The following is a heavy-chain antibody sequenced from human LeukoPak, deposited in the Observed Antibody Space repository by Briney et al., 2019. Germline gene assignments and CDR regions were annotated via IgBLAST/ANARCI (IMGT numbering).Heavy chain of an antibody. CDR2: ISAYNGNT. V-gene: IGHV1-18*01. J-gene: IGHJ6*02. CDR1: GYTFTSYG. CDR3: ARGAGTFSTEGYYYYYCGMDV. D-gene: IGHD1-7*01. Sequence: ASVKVSCKASGYTFTSYGISWVRQAPGQGLEWMGWISAYNGNTNYAQKLQGRVTMTTDTSTSTGYMELRSLRSDNTAVYYCARGAGTFSTEGYYYYYCGMDVWGQGTTVTVSS.